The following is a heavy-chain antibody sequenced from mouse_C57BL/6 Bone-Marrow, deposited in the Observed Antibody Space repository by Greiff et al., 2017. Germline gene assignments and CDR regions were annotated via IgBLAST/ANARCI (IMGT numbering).Heavy chain of an antibody. CDR3: ARWNYGSSYENY. V-gene: IGHV1-81*01. D-gene: IGHD1-1*01. J-gene: IGHJ2*01. CDR2: IYPRSGNT. CDR1: GYTFTSYG. Sequence: QVQLQQSGAELARPGASVKLSCKASGYTFTSYGISWVKQRTGQGLEWIGEIYPRSGNTYYNEKFKGKATLTADKSSSTAYMELRSLTSEDSAVXFCARWNYGSSYENYWGQGTTLTVSS.